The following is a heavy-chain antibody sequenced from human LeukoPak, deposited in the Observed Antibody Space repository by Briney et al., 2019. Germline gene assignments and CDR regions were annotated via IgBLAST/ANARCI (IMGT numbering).Heavy chain of an antibody. CDR2: IYYSGST. CDR3: ARHPRDSSGYIHY. V-gene: IGHV4-39*01. J-gene: IGHJ4*02. D-gene: IGHD6-19*01. CDR1: GGSISSSSYY. Sequence: PSETLSLTCTVSGGSISSSSYYWGWIRQPPGKGLEWIGSIYYSGSTYYNPSLKSRVTISVDTSKNQFSLKLSSVTAADTAVYYCARHPRDSSGYIHYWGQGTLVTVSS.